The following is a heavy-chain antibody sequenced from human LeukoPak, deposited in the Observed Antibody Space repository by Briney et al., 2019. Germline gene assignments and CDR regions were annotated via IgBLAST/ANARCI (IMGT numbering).Heavy chain of an antibody. V-gene: IGHV1-2*06. CDR3: ARGDCSSTSCYNIDY. CDR1: GYTFTGHY. D-gene: IGHD2-2*02. Sequence: ASVKVSCKASGYTFTGHYMHWVRQAPGQGLEWMGRINPNSGGTNYAQKFQGRVTTTRDTSISTAYMELSRLRSDDTAVYYCARGDCSSTSCYNIDYWGQGTLVTVSS. CDR2: INPNSGGT. J-gene: IGHJ4*02.